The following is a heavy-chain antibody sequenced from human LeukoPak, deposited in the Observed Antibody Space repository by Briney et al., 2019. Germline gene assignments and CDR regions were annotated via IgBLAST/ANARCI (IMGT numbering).Heavy chain of an antibody. Sequence: SETLSLTCTVSGSSITNYYWSWIRQPPGKGLEWIGYIYYSGSTNYNPSLESRVTISVDTSKNQFSLKLSSVTAADTAVYYCARDSPYGDYTYYYYGMDVWGQGTTVTVSS. CDR2: IYYSGST. CDR1: GSSITNYY. V-gene: IGHV4-59*01. CDR3: ARDSPYGDYTYYYYGMDV. J-gene: IGHJ6*02. D-gene: IGHD4-17*01.